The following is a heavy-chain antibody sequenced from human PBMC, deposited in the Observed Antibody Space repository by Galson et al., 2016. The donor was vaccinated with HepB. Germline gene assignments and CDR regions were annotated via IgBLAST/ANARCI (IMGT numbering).Heavy chain of an antibody. CDR2: IIPIFGTS. CDR3: ARVRDGYNHYYYYGMDV. D-gene: IGHD5-24*01. J-gene: IGHJ6*02. CDR1: GGTFTSYA. V-gene: IGHV1-69*13. Sequence: SVKVSCKASGGTFTSYAISWVRQAPGQGLEWMGGIIPIFGTSNYAQKFQGRVTITAAESTSTAYMELSSLRSEDTAVYYCARVRDGYNHYYYYGMDVWGQGTTVTVSS.